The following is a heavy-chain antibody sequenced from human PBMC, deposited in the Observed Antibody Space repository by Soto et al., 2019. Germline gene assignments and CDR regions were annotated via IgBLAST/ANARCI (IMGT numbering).Heavy chain of an antibody. CDR2: ISGSGGST. CDR1: GFTFSSYA. V-gene: IGHV3-23*01. Sequence: VGSLRLSCAASGFTFSSYAMSWVRQAPGKGLEWVSAISGSGGSTYYADSVKGRFTISRDNSKNTLYLQMNSLRAEDTAVYYCAKAAVDILVVPAAHDFDYWGQGTLVNVSS. J-gene: IGHJ4*02. D-gene: IGHD2-2*01. CDR3: AKAAVDILVVPAAHDFDY.